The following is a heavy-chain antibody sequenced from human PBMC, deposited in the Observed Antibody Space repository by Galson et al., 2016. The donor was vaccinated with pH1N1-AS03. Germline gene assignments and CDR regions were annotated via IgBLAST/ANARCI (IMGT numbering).Heavy chain of an antibody. V-gene: IGHV2-5*02. D-gene: IGHD2-8*01. CDR1: GFSLSTGGVH. CDR3: ARSTHVNEGLDF. CDR2: IFWDGET. J-gene: IGHJ4*02. Sequence: PALVKPTQTLTLTCSFSGFSLSTGGVHVAWIRQPPGKALEWLALIFWDGETRYRPSLTSRLPITKDTSTNEVVLTMTNMDPVDTATYYCARSTHVNEGLDFWGQGTLVTVSS.